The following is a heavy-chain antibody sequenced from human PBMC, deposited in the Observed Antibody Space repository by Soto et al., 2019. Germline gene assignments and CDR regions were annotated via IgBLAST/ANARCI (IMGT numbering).Heavy chain of an antibody. D-gene: IGHD1-26*01. CDR3: AKRGSGSYYNY. J-gene: IGHJ4*02. Sequence: EVQLLESGGGLVQPGGSLRLSCAASGFTFSSYAMNWVRQAPGKGLEWVSVISGSGGSTYYADSVKGRFTISRDNSKNTLYLQMNSLRAEDTAVYYCAKRGSGSYYNYWGQGTLVTVSS. CDR1: GFTFSSYA. CDR2: ISGSGGST. V-gene: IGHV3-23*01.